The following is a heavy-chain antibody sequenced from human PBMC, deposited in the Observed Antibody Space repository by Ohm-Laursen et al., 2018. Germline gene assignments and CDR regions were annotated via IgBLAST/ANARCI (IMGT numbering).Heavy chain of an antibody. CDR2: INISGT. Sequence: TLSLTCAISGGAISSYYWSWIRQPAGKGLEWIGRINISGTNYNPSLQSRVTISINTSKNQFSLQLRFVTAADTAVYHCAGAPNLYYFDYWGQGTLVTVSS. V-gene: IGHV4-4*07. CDR1: GGAISSYY. CDR3: AGAPNLYYFDY. D-gene: IGHD2-8*01. J-gene: IGHJ4*02.